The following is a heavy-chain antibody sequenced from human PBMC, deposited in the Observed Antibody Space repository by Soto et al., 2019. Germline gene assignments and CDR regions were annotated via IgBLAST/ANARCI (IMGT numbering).Heavy chain of an antibody. J-gene: IGHJ4*02. Sequence: VQLVESGGVVVQPGGSLRLSCAASGFTFDDYTMHWVRQPPGKGLEWVSLITWDGGSTFYAKSVRGRFTISRDNSKHSLSLQMRSLRNEETALYYCARERGRITDHWCQGTLVTVSS. CDR1: GFTFDDYT. CDR2: ITWDGGST. V-gene: IGHV3-43*01. D-gene: IGHD1-20*01. CDR3: ARERGRITDH.